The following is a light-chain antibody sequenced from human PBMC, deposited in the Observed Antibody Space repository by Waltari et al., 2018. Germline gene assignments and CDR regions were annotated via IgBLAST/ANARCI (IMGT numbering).Light chain of an antibody. V-gene: IGLV2-23*02. CDR3: CSYAGLGIYV. J-gene: IGLJ1*01. CDR1: SSDVGNSNL. Sequence: QSGLTQPASVSGSPGQSSTISCTGTSSDVGNSNLVPWYQQYPGKAPKLLVYEVTRRSSGVSDRFSGSKSGNTASLTIYGLQSEDEADYYCCSYAGLGIYVFGTGTKVTVL. CDR2: EVT.